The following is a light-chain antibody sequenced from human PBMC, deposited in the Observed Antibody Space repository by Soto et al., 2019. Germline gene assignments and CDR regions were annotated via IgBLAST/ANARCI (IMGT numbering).Light chain of an antibody. Sequence: EIVMTQSPATLSVSPGERATLSCRASQSVSSNLAWYHQKPGQAPRLLIYGASTRATGIPARFSGSGSGTEFTFTISSLQSEDFAVYYCQQYNNWPPLTFGGGTKVEI. J-gene: IGKJ4*01. CDR2: GAS. V-gene: IGKV3-15*01. CDR3: QQYNNWPPLT. CDR1: QSVSSN.